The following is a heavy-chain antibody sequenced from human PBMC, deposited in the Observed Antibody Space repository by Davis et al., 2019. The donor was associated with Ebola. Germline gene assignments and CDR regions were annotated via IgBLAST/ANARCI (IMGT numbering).Heavy chain of an antibody. CDR2: IKSRSDGGTT. CDR1: GFTFSSYW. V-gene: IGHV3-15*06. D-gene: IGHD6-25*01. CDR3: TRGSGMYD. Sequence: GGSLRLSCAASGFTFSSYWMSWVRQAPGKGLEWVGRIKSRSDGGTTHYGVRVKGRFTISRDDSKNTVYLEMNSLKTEDTALYYCTRGSGMYDWGRGTLVTVST. J-gene: IGHJ4*02.